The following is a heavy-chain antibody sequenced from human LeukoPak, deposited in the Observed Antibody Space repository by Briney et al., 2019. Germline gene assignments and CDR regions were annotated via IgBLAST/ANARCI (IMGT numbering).Heavy chain of an antibody. CDR2: ISGSGGSA. D-gene: IGHD2-15*01. Sequence: GGSLRLSCIASGFTFSSYAMSWVRQAPGKGLEWVSVISGSGGSAYYADPVKGRFTISRDNSKNTLFLQMNSLRAEDTAIYYCATDEDIYCSGSSCYPYYLDSWGQGTLVTVSS. CDR1: GFTFSSYA. CDR3: ATDEDIYCSGSSCYPYYLDS. V-gene: IGHV3-23*01. J-gene: IGHJ4*02.